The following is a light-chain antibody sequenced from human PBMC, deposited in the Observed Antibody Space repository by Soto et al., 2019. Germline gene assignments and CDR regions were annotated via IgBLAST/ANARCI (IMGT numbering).Light chain of an antibody. CDR3: QHCNNWPPT. CDR2: DVS. V-gene: IGKV3-11*01. CDR1: QSVSTN. J-gene: IGKJ4*01. Sequence: EIVMTQSPGTLSLSPGERATLSCRASQSVSTNYVAWYQQKPGQAPRLLIYDVSNRATGIPARFIGSGSGTDFTLTISSLEPEDFAVYYCQHCNNWPPTFGGGTKVDIK.